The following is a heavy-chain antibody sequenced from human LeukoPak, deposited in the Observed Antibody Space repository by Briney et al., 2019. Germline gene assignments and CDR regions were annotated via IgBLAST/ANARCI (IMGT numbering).Heavy chain of an antibody. J-gene: IGHJ4*02. D-gene: IGHD3-3*01. CDR2: ISSSSSYI. Sequence: PGGSLRLSCAASGFTFSSYSMNWVRQAPGKGLEWVSSISSSSSYIYYADSVKGRFTISRDNAKNSLYLQMNSLRAEDTAVYYCARVKTYRDNYDFWSGYYQGSFDYWGQGTLATVSS. V-gene: IGHV3-21*01. CDR3: ARVKTYRDNYDFWSGYYQGSFDY. CDR1: GFTFSSYS.